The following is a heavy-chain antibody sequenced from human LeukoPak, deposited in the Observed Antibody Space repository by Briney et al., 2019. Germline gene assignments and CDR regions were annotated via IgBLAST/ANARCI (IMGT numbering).Heavy chain of an antibody. CDR1: GFTVSSNS. J-gene: IGHJ4*02. D-gene: IGHD3-16*01. CDR3: ARDVAAPGGVYFDY. Sequence: PGESLRLSCAASGFTVSSNSMSWVRQAPGKGRVWVSVIYTGGTTYYADSVKGRFTISRDNSTNTLYLQMNSLRAEDTAVYYCARDVAAPGGVYFDYWGQGTLVTVSS. CDR2: IYTGGTT. V-gene: IGHV3-66*01.